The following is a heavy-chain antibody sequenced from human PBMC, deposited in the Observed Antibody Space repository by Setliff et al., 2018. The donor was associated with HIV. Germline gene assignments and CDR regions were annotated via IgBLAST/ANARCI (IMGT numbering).Heavy chain of an antibody. V-gene: IGHV4-39*07. CDR3: ARGAPYGSGRHRWNS. CDR1: GLSMSRSSYY. J-gene: IGHJ4*02. Sequence: SETLSLTCTVSGLSMSRSSYYWGWIRPTPGKGREWIGSIYYSGSTDYHPSLTSRVTISVDTSNNKFSLRLTSVTAADTALYYCARGAPYGSGRHRWNSWGQGTLVTVSS. D-gene: IGHD3-10*01. CDR2: IYYSGST.